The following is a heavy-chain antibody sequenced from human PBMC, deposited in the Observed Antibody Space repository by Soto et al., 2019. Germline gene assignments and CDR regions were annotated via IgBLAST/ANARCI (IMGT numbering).Heavy chain of an antibody. J-gene: IGHJ5*01. CDR2: ISDSGVTT. CDR3: AKDLRYYGSGPSGWFVS. V-gene: IGHV3-23*01. Sequence: GGSLRLSCAASGFTFRDYAMSWVRQAPGKGLQWVSGISDSGVTTYYADSVKGRFAISRDNSKNTLYLQIKSLRAEDTAIYYCAKDLRYYGSGPSGWFVSWGQGTQVSVSS. D-gene: IGHD3-10*01. CDR1: GFTFRDYA.